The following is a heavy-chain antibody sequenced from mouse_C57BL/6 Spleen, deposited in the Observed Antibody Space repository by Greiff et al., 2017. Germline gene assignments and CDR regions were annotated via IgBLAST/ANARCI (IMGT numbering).Heavy chain of an antibody. CDR1: GYTFPDYE. CDR3: TRQFIASVVGAMDY. V-gene: IGHV1-15*01. J-gene: IGHJ4*01. Sequence: QVQLKESGAELVRPGASVTLSCKASGYTFPDYEMHWVKQTPVHGLEWIGAIDPETGGTAYNQKFKGKAILTADKSSSTAYMELRSLTSEDSAVYYCTRQFIASVVGAMDYWGQGTSVTVSS. CDR2: IDPETGGT. D-gene: IGHD1-1*01.